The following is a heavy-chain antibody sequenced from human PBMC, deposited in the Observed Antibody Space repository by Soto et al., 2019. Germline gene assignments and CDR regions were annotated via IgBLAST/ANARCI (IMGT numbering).Heavy chain of an antibody. CDR2: ISGSGGST. V-gene: IGHV3-23*01. Sequence: GGSLRLSCAASGFTVSSNYMSWVRQAPGKGLEWISVISGSGGSTYYADSVKGRFTISRDNSKNTLYLQMNSLRAEDTAVYYCAKSRETSPTSDYWGQGTLVTVSS. J-gene: IGHJ4*02. CDR1: GFTVSSNY. CDR3: AKSRETSPTSDY.